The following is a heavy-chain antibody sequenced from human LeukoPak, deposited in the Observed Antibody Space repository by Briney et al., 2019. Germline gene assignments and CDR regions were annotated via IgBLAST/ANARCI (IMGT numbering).Heavy chain of an antibody. J-gene: IGHJ4*02. D-gene: IGHD3-10*01. Sequence: GGSLRVSCAASGFTFSSNAMSWVRQAPGKGLEWVSAISGSGGSTYYADSVKGRFTISRDNSKNTLCLQMNSLRAEDTAVYYCAKALYYYGSGYDYWGQGTLVTDSS. CDR2: ISGSGGST. CDR1: GFTFSSNA. CDR3: AKALYYYGSGYDY. V-gene: IGHV3-23*01.